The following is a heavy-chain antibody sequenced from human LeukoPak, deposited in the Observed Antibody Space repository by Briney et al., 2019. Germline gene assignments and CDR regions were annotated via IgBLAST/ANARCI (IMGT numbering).Heavy chain of an antibody. Sequence: SETLSLTCTVSGGSISSSSYYSGWIRQPPGKGVEWIGTIYYSGSTYYNPSLKSRVTISVDTSKSQFSLKMSSVTAADTAVYYCARDYFYSIMNWFDPWGQGTLVTVSS. CDR3: ARDYFYSIMNWFDP. CDR2: IYYSGST. J-gene: IGHJ5*02. CDR1: GGSISSSSYY. V-gene: IGHV4-39*02. D-gene: IGHD3-22*01.